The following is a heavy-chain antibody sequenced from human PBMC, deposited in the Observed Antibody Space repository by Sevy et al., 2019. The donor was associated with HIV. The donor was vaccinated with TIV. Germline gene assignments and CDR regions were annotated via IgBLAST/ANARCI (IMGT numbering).Heavy chain of an antibody. D-gene: IGHD2-2*01. J-gene: IGHJ3*02. CDR3: ARGLKYCSSTSCYDAFDI. CDR2: IKQDGSEK. V-gene: IGHV3-7*01. Sequence: GGSLRLSCAASGFTFSSYWMSWVRQAPGKGLEWVANIKQDGSEKYYVDSVMGRFTISRENAKNSLYLQMNSLRAEDTAVYYCARGLKYCSSTSCYDAFDIWGQGTMVTVSS. CDR1: GFTFSSYW.